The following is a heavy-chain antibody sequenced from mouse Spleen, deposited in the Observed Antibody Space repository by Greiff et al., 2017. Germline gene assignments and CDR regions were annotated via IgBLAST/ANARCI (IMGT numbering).Heavy chain of an antibody. Sequence: VQLKESGPGLVQPSQSLSLTCSVTGYSITSGYYWNWIRQFPGNKLEWLGSISYDGNDNYNPSPQNRLSITRDTAKNQFFLKLNSVTTEDTATYYCARRWLLRYYYAMDYWGQGTSVTVSS. V-gene: IGHV3-6*01. CDR2: ISYDGND. D-gene: IGHD2-3*01. CDR3: ARRWLLRYYYAMDY. J-gene: IGHJ4*01. CDR1: GYSITSGYY.